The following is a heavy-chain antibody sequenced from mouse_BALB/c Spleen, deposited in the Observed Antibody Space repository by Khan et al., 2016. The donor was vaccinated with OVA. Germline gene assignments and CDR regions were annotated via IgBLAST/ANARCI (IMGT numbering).Heavy chain of an antibody. D-gene: IGHD1-1*01. J-gene: IGHJ2*01. CDR3: ARVYGGDFDY. Sequence: EVQLQESGPGLVKPSQSLSLTCTVTGFSITSDYAWNWIRQFPGNKLEWMGYISYSGNTKYNPSLKSRISITRDTSKNQFFLQLNSVTIEDTATYYCARVYGGDFDYGGQDTTLTVSS. V-gene: IGHV3-2*02. CDR2: ISYSGNT. CDR1: GFSITSDYA.